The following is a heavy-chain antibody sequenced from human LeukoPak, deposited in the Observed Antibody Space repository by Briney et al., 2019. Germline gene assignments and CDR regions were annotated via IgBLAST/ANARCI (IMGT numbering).Heavy chain of an antibody. CDR1: GGSISSYY. D-gene: IGHD4-23*01. CDR3: ARGYYGGNSGWCFSFDI. CDR2: IYYSGST. Sequence: PSETLSLTCTVSGGSISSYYWSWIRQPPGKGLEWIGYIYYSGSTNYNPSLKSRVTISVDTSKNQFSLKLSSVTAADTAVYYCARGYYGGNSGWCFSFDIWGQGTMVTVSS. V-gene: IGHV4-59*01. J-gene: IGHJ3*02.